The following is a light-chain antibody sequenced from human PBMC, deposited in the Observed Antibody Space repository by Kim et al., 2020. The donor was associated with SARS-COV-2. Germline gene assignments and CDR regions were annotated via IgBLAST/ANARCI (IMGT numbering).Light chain of an antibody. J-gene: IGLJ3*02. V-gene: IGLV10-54*04. CDR2: RNN. CDR1: SNNVGFQG. Sequence: QTAPLTCTGNSNNVGFQGAVWLQQHQGHPPQLLSYRNNKRPSGISERFSASRSGNTASLTITGLQPEDEADYYCSAWDSSLTGWVFGGGTQLTVL. CDR3: SAWDSSLTGWV.